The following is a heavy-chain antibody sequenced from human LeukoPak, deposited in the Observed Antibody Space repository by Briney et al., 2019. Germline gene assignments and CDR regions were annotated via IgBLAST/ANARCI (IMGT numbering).Heavy chain of an antibody. CDR3: ARDVGGHDAFDI. D-gene: IGHD1-26*01. CDR2: IFSSGNT. CDR1: GGSVSGYY. V-gene: IGHV4-59*02. J-gene: IGHJ3*02. Sequence: NSSETLSLTCTVSGGSVSGYYWSWIRQPPGKSLEWIGNIFSSGNTNYNPSLKSRVTISVGTSKNQFSLKLSSVTAADTAVYYCARDVGGHDAFDIWGQGTMVTVSS.